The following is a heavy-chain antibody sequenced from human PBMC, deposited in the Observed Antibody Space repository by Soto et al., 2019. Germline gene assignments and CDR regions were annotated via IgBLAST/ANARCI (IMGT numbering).Heavy chain of an antibody. D-gene: IGHD2-8*01. Sequence: PGGSLRLSCAASGFTFSSYAMTWVRQAPGKGLEWVSGISTSGDGTYYADSVKGRFTISRENSKNTLCLQMNSLRAEDTAVYYSATLARTKDFDYWGQGTLVTVSS. CDR2: ISTSGDGT. CDR1: GFTFSSYA. V-gene: IGHV3-23*01. J-gene: IGHJ4*02. CDR3: ATLARTKDFDY.